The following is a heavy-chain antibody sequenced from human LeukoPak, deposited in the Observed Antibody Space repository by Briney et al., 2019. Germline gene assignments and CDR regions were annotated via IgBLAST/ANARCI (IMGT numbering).Heavy chain of an antibody. CDR1: GFMLSSYW. CDR3: AREGSQSASGTYPGND. Sequence: PGGSLRLSCAASGFMLSSYWMSWVRQAPGKGLEWVANINQDGSEKYYVDSVKGRFTISRDNAKNSLFLQMNRLRAEDTAVYFCAREGSQSASGTYPGNDWGQGTLVTVSS. CDR2: INQDGSEK. D-gene: IGHD1-26*01. V-gene: IGHV3-7*01. J-gene: IGHJ4*02.